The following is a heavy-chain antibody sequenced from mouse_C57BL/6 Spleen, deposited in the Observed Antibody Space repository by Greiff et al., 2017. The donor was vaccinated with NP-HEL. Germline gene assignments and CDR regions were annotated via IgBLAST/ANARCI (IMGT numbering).Heavy chain of an antibody. D-gene: IGHD4-1*01. CDR1: GFTFSSYA. Sequence: EVKLVESGGGLVKPGGSLKLSCAASGFTFSSYAMSWVRQTPEKRLEWVATISDGGSYTYYPDNVKGRFTISRDNAKNNLYLQMSHLKSEDTAMYYCARDRGTGTWYFDVWGTGTTVTVSS. J-gene: IGHJ1*03. CDR2: ISDGGSYT. CDR3: ARDRGTGTWYFDV. V-gene: IGHV5-4*01.